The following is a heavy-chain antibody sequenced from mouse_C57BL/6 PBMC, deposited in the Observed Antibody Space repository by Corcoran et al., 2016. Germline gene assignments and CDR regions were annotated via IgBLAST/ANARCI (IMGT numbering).Heavy chain of an antibody. CDR1: GYTFTDYY. D-gene: IGHD2-1*01. Sequence: QIQLQQSGPELVKPGASVKISCKASGYTFTDYYINWVKQRPGQGLEWIGWIYPGSGNTKYNEKFKGKATLTVDKSSSTAYMELRSLTSEDSAVYYCARRGDHLPWYFDVWGTGTTVTVSS. V-gene: IGHV1-84*01. CDR3: ARRGDHLPWYFDV. J-gene: IGHJ1*03. CDR2: IYPGSGNT.